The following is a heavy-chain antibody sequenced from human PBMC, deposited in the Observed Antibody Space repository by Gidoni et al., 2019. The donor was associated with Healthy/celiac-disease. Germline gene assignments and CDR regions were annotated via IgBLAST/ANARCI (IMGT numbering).Heavy chain of an antibody. D-gene: IGHD3-10*01. Sequence: QVQLVQSGAEVKKPGASVKVSCKASGYTFTSFGISWVRQAPGQGLEWMGWISAYNGNTNYAQKLQGRVTMTTDTSTSTAYMELRSLRSDDTAVYYCARTSMVRGVIITESAFDIWGQGTMVTVSS. CDR3: ARTSMVRGVIITESAFDI. V-gene: IGHV1-18*01. CDR1: GYTFTSFG. J-gene: IGHJ3*02. CDR2: ISAYNGNT.